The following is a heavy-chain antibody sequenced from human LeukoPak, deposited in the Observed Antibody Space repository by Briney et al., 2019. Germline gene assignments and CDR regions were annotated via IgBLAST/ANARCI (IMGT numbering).Heavy chain of an antibody. CDR3: ARDEHYYDYVWGSYRPFDY. D-gene: IGHD3-16*02. V-gene: IGHV3-48*04. CDR1: GFTFSSYA. J-gene: IGHJ4*02. Sequence: GGSLRLSCAASGFTFSSYAMNWVRQAPGKGLEWVSYISSSGSTIYYADSVKGRFTISRDNAKNSLYLQMNSLRAEDTAVYYCARDEHYYDYVWGSYRPFDYWGQGTLVTVSS. CDR2: ISSSGSTI.